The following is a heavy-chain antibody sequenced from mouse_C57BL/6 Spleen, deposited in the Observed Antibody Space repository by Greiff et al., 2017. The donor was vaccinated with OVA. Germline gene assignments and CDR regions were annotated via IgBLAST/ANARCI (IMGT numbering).Heavy chain of an antibody. D-gene: IGHD3-2*02. CDR2: IDPSDSYT. Sequence: QVQLQQPGAELVMPGASVKLSCKASGYTFTSYWMRWVKQRPGQGLEWIGEIDPSDSYTNYNQKFKGKSTLTVDKSSSTAYMQLSSLTSEDSAVYYCARKGETAQTTGAMDYWGQGTSVTVSS. J-gene: IGHJ4*01. CDR1: GYTFTSYW. V-gene: IGHV1-69*01. CDR3: ARKGETAQTTGAMDY.